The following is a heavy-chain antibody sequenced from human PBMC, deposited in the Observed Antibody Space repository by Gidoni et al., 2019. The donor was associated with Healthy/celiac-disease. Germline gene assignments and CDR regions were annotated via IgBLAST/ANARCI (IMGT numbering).Heavy chain of an antibody. V-gene: IGHV3-11*01. CDR2: ISSSGSTI. CDR1: GFTFSDYY. Sequence: QVQLVESGGGLVKPGGSLRLSCAASGFTFSDYYMSWIRQAPGKGRGWVSYISSSGSTIYYEDSVKGRFTISRDNAKNSLYLQMNSLRAEDTAVYYCAREYMATTFFDYWGQGTLVTVSS. CDR3: AREYMATTFFDY. J-gene: IGHJ4*02. D-gene: IGHD5-12*01.